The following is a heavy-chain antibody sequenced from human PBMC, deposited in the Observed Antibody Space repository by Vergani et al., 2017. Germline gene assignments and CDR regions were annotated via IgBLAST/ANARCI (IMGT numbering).Heavy chain of an antibody. CDR1: GDNVSSNSAS. J-gene: IGHJ4*02. Sequence: QVQLQQSGPGLVKPSQTLSLTCVISGDNVSSNSASWNWIRQSPSRGLEWLGRTYFRSKWFNDYAVSVKSRITINPDTSNNQFSLQMTSLTPADTAIYYCARHVNSWNPFDSWGPGTLVTVSS. CDR3: ARHVNSWNPFDS. CDR2: TYFRSKWFN. D-gene: IGHD1-1*01. V-gene: IGHV6-1*02.